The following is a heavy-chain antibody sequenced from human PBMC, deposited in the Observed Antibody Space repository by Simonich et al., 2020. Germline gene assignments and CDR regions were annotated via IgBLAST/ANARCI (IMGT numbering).Heavy chain of an antibody. CDR1: GYTFTSYG. D-gene: IGHD1-1*01. V-gene: IGHV1-18*01. J-gene: IGHJ3*02. Sequence: QVQLVQSGAEVKKPGASVKVSCKASGYTFTSYGISWVRQAPGQGLEWMGEMSAYKGNTKYAKKLQGSVTMTTDTSTSTAYMGLRSLRSDDTAVYYCARSTTGTTAFDIWGQGTMVTVSS. CDR3: ARSTTGTTAFDI. CDR2: MSAYKGNT.